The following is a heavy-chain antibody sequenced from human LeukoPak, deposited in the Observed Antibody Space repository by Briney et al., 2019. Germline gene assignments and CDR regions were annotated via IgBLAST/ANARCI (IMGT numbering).Heavy chain of an antibody. Sequence: SETLSLTCTVSGGSISSYYWSWIRQPPGKGLEWIGRIYTSGSTNYNPSLKSRVTISVDTSKNQFSLKLSSVTAADTAVYYCARALDTAMVNWFDPWGQGTLVTVSS. D-gene: IGHD5-18*01. CDR1: GGSISSYY. V-gene: IGHV4-4*08. CDR2: IYTSGST. J-gene: IGHJ5*02. CDR3: ARALDTAMVNWFDP.